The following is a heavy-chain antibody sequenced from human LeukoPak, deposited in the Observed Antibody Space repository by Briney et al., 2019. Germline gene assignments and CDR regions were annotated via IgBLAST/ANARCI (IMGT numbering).Heavy chain of an antibody. D-gene: IGHD2-15*01. J-gene: IGHJ4*02. V-gene: IGHV1-18*01. CDR1: GYTFTSYG. CDR2: ISAYNGNT. Sequence: GASVKVSCKASGYTFTSYGISWVRQAPGQGFEWMGWISAYNGNTNYAQKLQGRVTMTTDTSTSTAYMELRSLRSDDTAVYYCARGADVVVVAAPFDYWGQGTLVTVSS. CDR3: ARGADVVVVAAPFDY.